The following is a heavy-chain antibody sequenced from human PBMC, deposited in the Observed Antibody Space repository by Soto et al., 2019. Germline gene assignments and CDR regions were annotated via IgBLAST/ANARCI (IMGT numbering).Heavy chain of an antibody. D-gene: IGHD3-3*01. J-gene: IGHJ6*02. CDR1: GYSFTSYW. Sequence: GESLKISCKGSGYSFTSYWIGWLRQMPGKGLEWMGIIYPGDSDTRYSPSFQGQVAISADKSISTAYLQWSSLKASDTAMYYCARRSDFWSGYKAYGMDVWGQGTTVTVSS. CDR3: ARRSDFWSGYKAYGMDV. V-gene: IGHV5-51*01. CDR2: IYPGDSDT.